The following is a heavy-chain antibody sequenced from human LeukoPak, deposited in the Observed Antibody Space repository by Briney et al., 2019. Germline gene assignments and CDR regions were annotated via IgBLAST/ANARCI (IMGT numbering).Heavy chain of an antibody. CDR1: GGSISSASYY. CDR2: IYISGST. D-gene: IGHD3-10*01. V-gene: IGHV4-61*02. CDR3: ARRMVRGVIIHYFDY. Sequence: SETLSLTCTVSGGSISSASYYWSWIRQPAGKGLEWIGRIYISGSTNYNPSLKSRVTISVDTSKNQFSLKLSSVTAADTAVYYCARRMVRGVIIHYFDYWGQGTLVTVSS. J-gene: IGHJ4*02.